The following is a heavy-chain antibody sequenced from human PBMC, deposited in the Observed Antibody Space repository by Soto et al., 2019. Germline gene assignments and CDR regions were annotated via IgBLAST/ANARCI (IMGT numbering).Heavy chain of an antibody. V-gene: IGHV4-34*01. CDR2: INHSGST. Sequence: SETLSLPCAVDGGSFSGYYWSWIRQPPGKGLEWIGEINHSGSTNYNPSLKSRVTISVDTSKNQFSLKLSPVTAADTAVYYCARGRGIAARLKGCFDYWGQGTLVTVSS. D-gene: IGHD6-6*01. J-gene: IGHJ4*02. CDR1: GGSFSGYY. CDR3: ARGRGIAARLKGCFDY.